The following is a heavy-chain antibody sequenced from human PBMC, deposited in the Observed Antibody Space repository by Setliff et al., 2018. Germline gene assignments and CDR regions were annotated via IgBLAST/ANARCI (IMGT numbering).Heavy chain of an antibody. Sequence: PSETLSLTCTVSGGSSSSHYWSWIRQPPGKGLEWIGYIHYSGTTNYNPSLKSRVTLSLDTAKNQFSLELRAVTAADTAMYYCARDRGSNNSPEDFDNWGQGTLVTVSS. CDR2: IHYSGTT. J-gene: IGHJ4*02. CDR3: ARDRGSNNSPEDFDN. V-gene: IGHV4-59*11. CDR1: GGSSSSHY. D-gene: IGHD1-1*01.